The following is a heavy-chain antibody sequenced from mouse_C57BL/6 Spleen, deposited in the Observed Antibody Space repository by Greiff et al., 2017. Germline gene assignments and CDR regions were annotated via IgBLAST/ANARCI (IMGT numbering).Heavy chain of an antibody. CDR1: GYTFTSYW. CDR3: ARPHYYGSSYY. J-gene: IGHJ2*01. D-gene: IGHD1-1*01. Sequence: QVQLQQPGAELVKPGASVKLSCKASGYTFTSYWMQWVKQRPGQGLEWIGEIDPSDSYTNYNQKFKGKATLTVDTSSSTAYMQLSSLTSEDSAVYYCARPHYYGSSYYWGQGTTLTVSS. CDR2: IDPSDSYT. V-gene: IGHV1-50*01.